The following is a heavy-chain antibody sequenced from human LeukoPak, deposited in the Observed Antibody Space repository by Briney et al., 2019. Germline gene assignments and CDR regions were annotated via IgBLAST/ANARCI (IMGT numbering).Heavy chain of an antibody. J-gene: IGHJ3*02. CDR3: ASLRPQKQWLGHAFDI. D-gene: IGHD6-19*01. V-gene: IGHV1-69*13. CDR1: GGTFSSYA. Sequence: PGASVKVSCKASGGTFSSYAISWVRQAPGQGLEWMGGIIPIFGTANYAQKFQGRVTITADESTSTAYMELSSLRSEDTAVYYCASLRPQKQWLGHAFDIWGQGTMVTVSS. CDR2: IIPIFGTA.